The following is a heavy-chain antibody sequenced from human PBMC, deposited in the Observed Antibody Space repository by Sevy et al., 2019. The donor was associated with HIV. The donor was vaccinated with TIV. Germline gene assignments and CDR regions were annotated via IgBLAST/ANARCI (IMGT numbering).Heavy chain of an antibody. D-gene: IGHD2-15*01. CDR2: ISGSGGST. V-gene: IGHV3-23*01. CDR3: AESGYCSGGSCPSYYYYGMDV. CDR1: GFTFSSYA. Sequence: GGSLRLSCAASGFTFSSYAMSWVRQAPGKGLEWVSAISGSGGSTYYADSVKGRFTISRDNSKNTLYLQMNSLRAEDTAVYYCAESGYCSGGSCPSYYYYGMDVWGQGTTVTVSS. J-gene: IGHJ6*02.